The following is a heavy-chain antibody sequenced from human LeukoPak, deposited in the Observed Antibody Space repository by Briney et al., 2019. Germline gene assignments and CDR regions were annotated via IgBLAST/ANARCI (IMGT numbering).Heavy chain of an antibody. V-gene: IGHV4-59*01. CDR2: IYYSGST. J-gene: IGHJ4*02. CDR1: GGSISSYY. CDR3: ARVTGYVMEDYFDY. Sequence: SETLSLTCTVSGGSISSYYWSWVRQPPGKGLEWIGYIYYSGSTNYNPSLKSRVTISVDTSKNQFSLRLSSVTAADTAVYYCARVTGYVMEDYFDYWGQGTLVTVSS. D-gene: IGHD6-13*01.